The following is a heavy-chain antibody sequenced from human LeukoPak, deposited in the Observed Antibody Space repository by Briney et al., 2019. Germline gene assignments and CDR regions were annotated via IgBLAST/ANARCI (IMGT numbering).Heavy chain of an antibody. D-gene: IGHD3-10*01. CDR3: ARGNQAMTMVRGVRYLNWFDP. CDR2: IYHSGST. J-gene: IGHJ5*02. V-gene: IGHV4-38-2*02. Sequence: SETLSLTCTVSGYSISSGYYWGWIRQPPGKGLEWIGSIYHSGSTYYNPSLKSRVTISVDTSKNQFSLKLSSVTAADTAVYYCARGNQAMTMVRGVRYLNWFDPWGQGTLVTVSS. CDR1: GYSISSGYY.